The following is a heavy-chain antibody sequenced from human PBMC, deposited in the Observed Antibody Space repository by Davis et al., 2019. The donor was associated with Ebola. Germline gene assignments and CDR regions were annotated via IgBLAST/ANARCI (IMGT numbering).Heavy chain of an antibody. CDR1: GYTFTGYY. V-gene: IGHV1-2*02. CDR2: INPNSGGT. Sequence: ASVKVSCKASGYTFTGYYMHWVRQAPGQGLEWMGWINPNSGGTNYAQKFQGRVTMTRDTSISTAYMELSRLRSDDTAVYYCARDYDLEKLTNWFDPWGQGTLVTVSS. J-gene: IGHJ5*02. CDR3: ARDYDLEKLTNWFDP. D-gene: IGHD3-3*01.